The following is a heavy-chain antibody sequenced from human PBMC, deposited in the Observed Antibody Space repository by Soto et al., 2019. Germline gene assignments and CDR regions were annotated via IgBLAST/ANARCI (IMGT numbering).Heavy chain of an antibody. V-gene: IGHV3-21*01. CDR1: GFTFSTYS. D-gene: IGHD2-2*01. Sequence: EVQLVESGGGLVKPGGSLRLSCAASGFTFSTYSMNWVRQAPGKGLEWVSSISSSSDYIYYADSVKGRFTISRDNXKNSLYLQMNSLRAEDTAVYYCARGDCLSTSCYDYWGQGTLVTVSS. CDR2: ISSSSDYI. CDR3: ARGDCLSTSCYDY. J-gene: IGHJ4*02.